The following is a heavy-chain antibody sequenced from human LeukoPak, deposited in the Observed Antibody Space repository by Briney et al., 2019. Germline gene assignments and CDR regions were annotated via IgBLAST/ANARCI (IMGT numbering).Heavy chain of an antibody. V-gene: IGHV3-21*01. CDR2: ISSSSSYI. J-gene: IGHJ4*02. CDR1: GFTFSSYW. D-gene: IGHD3-22*01. CDR3: ARAPDSSGYYFDY. Sequence: GGSLRLSCAASGFTFSSYWMHWVRQAPGKGLEWVSSISSSSSYIYYADSVKGRFTISRDNAKNSLYLQMNSLRAADTAVYYCARAPDSSGYYFDYCGQGTLVTVSS.